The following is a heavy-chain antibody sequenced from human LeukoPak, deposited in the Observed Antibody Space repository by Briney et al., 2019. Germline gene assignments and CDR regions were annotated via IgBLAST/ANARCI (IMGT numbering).Heavy chain of an antibody. Sequence: PGGSLRLSCAASGFTFSSYEMNWVRQAPGKGLEWVSYISSSGSTIYYADSVKGRFTISRDNAKNSLYLQMNSLRAEDTAVYYCARDCDGDCSHYYGMDVWGQGTTVTVSS. J-gene: IGHJ6*02. D-gene: IGHD2-21*02. V-gene: IGHV3-48*03. CDR3: ARDCDGDCSHYYGMDV. CDR2: ISSSGSTI. CDR1: GFTFSSYE.